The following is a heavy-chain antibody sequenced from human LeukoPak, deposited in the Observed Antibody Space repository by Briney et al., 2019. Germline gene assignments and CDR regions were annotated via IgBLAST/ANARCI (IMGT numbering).Heavy chain of an antibody. CDR1: GFTFSNSW. J-gene: IGHJ3*02. D-gene: IGHD3-22*01. CDR2: ISYDGSNK. CDR3: AKAGYYDSSGYLWGAFDT. V-gene: IGHV3-30*18. Sequence: GGSLRLSCEASGFTFSNSWMTWVRQTPGKGLEWVAVISYDGSNKYYADSVKGRFTISRDNSKNTLYLQMNSLRAEDTAVYYCAKAGYYDSSGYLWGAFDTWGQGTMVTVSS.